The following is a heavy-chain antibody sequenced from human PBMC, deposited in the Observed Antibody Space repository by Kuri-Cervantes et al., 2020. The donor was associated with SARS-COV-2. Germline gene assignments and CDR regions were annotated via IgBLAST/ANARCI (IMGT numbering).Heavy chain of an antibody. V-gene: IGHV3-13*01. CDR3: AAVGAAGTAGFDY. CDR1: GFTFSSYD. CDR2: IGTAGDT. D-gene: IGHD1-26*01. J-gene: IGHJ4*02. Sequence: ETLSLTCAASGFTFSSYDMHWVRQATGKGLEWVSAIGTAGDTYYPGSVKGRFTISRDNSKNSLYLQMNSLRAEDTALYYCAAVGAAGTAGFDYWGQGTLVTVSS.